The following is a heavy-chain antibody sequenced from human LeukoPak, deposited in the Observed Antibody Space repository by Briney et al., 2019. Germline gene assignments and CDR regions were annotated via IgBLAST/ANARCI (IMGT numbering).Heavy chain of an antibody. CDR2: IIPIFGTA. CDR3: ARVAVAGPGGMDV. D-gene: IGHD6-19*01. V-gene: IGHV1-69*13. Sequence: ASVKVSCKASGGTFSSYAISWVRQAPGQGHEWMGGIIPIFGTANYAQKFQGRVTITADESTSTAYMELSSLRSEDTAVYYCARVAVAGPGGMDVWGQGTTVTVSS. J-gene: IGHJ6*02. CDR1: GGTFSSYA.